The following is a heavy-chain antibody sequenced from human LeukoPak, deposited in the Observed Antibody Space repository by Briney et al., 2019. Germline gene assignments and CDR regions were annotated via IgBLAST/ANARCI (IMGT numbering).Heavy chain of an antibody. J-gene: IGHJ4*02. Sequence: PGGSLRLSCVASGFDIRHYYMSRVRQAPGKGLEWVADIRHDGSNIYNVDSVRGRFTISRDNAKNSLFLQMNSLKDEDTAVYYCARDGSGRDFSLDYWGQGTLVTVSS. D-gene: IGHD3-10*01. CDR1: GFDIRHYY. CDR2: IRHDGSNI. CDR3: ARDGSGRDFSLDY. V-gene: IGHV3-7*04.